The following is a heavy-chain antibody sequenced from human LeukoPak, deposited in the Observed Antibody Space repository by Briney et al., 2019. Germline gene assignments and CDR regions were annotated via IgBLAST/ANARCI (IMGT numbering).Heavy chain of an antibody. D-gene: IGHD2-15*01. CDR1: GGTFSSYT. CDR3: ARVLGYCSGGSCYAFDY. V-gene: IGHV1-69*02. J-gene: IGHJ4*02. Sequence: SVKVSCKASGGTFSSYTISWVRQAPGQGLEWMGRIIPILGIANYAQKFQGRVTITADKSTSTAYMELSSLRSEDTAVYYCARVLGYCSGGSCYAFDYWRQRTLVTVSS. CDR2: IIPILGIA.